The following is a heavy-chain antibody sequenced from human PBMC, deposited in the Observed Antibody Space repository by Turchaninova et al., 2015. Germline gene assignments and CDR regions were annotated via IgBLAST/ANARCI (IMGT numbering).Heavy chain of an antibody. J-gene: IGHJ5*02. CDR1: GFTFSSYS. Sequence: EVQLVESGGGLVKPGGSLRLCCAASGFTFSSYSMNWGRQAPGKGLEWVSSISSSGSYIYYADSVKGRFTISRDNAKDSLYLQINSLRAEDTAVYYCARDQVPTYDDPWGQGTLVTVSS. D-gene: IGHD2-2*01. V-gene: IGHV3-21*01. CDR2: ISSSGSYI. CDR3: ARDQVPTYDDP.